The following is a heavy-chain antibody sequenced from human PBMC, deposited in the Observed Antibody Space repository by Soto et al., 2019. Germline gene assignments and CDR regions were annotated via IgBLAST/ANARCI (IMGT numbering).Heavy chain of an antibody. J-gene: IGHJ6*02. CDR2: IDPSDSYT. D-gene: IGHD1-26*01. CDR3: ARVGATLYYYYGMDV. V-gene: IGHV5-10-1*01. CDR1: GYSFTIYW. Sequence: GESLKISCKGSGYSFTIYWISWVRQMPGKGLEWMGRIDPSDSYTNYSPSFQGHVTISADKSISTAYLQWSSLKASDTAMYYCARVGATLYYYYGMDVWGQGTTVTVSS.